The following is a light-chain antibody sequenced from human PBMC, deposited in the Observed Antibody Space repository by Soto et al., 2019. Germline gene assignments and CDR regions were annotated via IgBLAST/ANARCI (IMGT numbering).Light chain of an antibody. V-gene: IGLV4-69*01. J-gene: IGLJ2*01. Sequence: QAVVTQSPSASASLGASVKLTCTLRSGHSSYAIAWPQQQPEKGPRYLMRLNSDGSHSKGDGIPDRFSGYCSGAERYLSISSLQSEDEADYYCKMGHWPHVVFGGGTKLTVL. CDR2: LNSDGSH. CDR3: KMGHWPHVV. CDR1: SGHSSYA.